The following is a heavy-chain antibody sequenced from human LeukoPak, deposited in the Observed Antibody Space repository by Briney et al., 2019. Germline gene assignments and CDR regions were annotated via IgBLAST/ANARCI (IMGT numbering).Heavy chain of an antibody. CDR1: GGSISSYY. CDR2: IYYTGNT. D-gene: IGHD6-13*01. V-gene: IGHV4-59*01. Sequence: PSETLSLTCTVSGGSISSYYWSWIRQPPGKGLEWIGYIYYTGNTNYNPSLKSRVTISVDTSKNQFSLKLSSVTAADTAVYYCARLRQQLTGGYAFDIWGQGTMVTVSS. J-gene: IGHJ3*02. CDR3: ARLRQQLTGGYAFDI.